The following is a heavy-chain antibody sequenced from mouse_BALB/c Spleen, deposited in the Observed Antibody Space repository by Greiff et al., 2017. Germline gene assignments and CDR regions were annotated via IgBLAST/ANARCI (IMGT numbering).Heavy chain of an antibody. D-gene: IGHD4-1*01. CDR1: GYSITSGYS. Sequence: EVKLVESGPDLVKPSQSLSLTCTVTGYSITSGYSWHWIRQFPGNKLEWMGYIHYSGSTNYNPSLKSRISITRDTSKNQFFLQLNSVTTEDTATDYCASRDWDERAMDYWGQGTSVTVSS. V-gene: IGHV3-1*02. CDR3: ASRDWDERAMDY. J-gene: IGHJ4*01. CDR2: IHYSGST.